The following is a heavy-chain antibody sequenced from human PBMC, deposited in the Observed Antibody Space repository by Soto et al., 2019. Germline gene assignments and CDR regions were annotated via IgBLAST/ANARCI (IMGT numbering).Heavy chain of an antibody. CDR3: VFFFQAEDGIRDVRSVSAFLLNRSSDL. Sequence: PGTGKEWLGSIYYSVSTYYNPSLKSRVTILVVTSKNQFSWKLSSVTAADTAVYYCVFFFQAEDGIRDVRSVSAFLLNRSSDL. CDR2: IYYSVST. D-gene: IGHD3-10*02. V-gene: IGHV4-38-2*01. J-gene: IGHJ2*01.